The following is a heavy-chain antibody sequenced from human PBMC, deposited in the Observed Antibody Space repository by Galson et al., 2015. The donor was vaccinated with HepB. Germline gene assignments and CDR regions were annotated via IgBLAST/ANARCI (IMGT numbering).Heavy chain of an antibody. D-gene: IGHD1-7*01. V-gene: IGHV1-18*01. J-gene: IGHJ6*02. CDR3: ARDSRLELHLNNYYSYGMDV. CDR2: VSGYDGSA. CDR1: GYEFNKYG. Sequence: SVMVSCKASGYEFNKYGLSWVRQAPGQGLEWMGWVSGYDGSANYAPKFQGRVTMTTEKSTGTAYMEMRSLRSDDTAVYYCARDSRLELHLNNYYSYGMDVWGQGTAVTVS.